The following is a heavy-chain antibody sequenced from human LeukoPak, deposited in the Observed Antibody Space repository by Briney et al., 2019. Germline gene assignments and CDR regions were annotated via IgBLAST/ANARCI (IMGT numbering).Heavy chain of an antibody. CDR1: GGSFSGYY. Sequence: SETLSLTCAVYGGSFSGYYWSWIRQPPGKGLEWIGEINHSGSTNYNPSLKSRVTISVDTSKNQFSLKLSSVTAADTAVYYCARIRATTVTTVAPSDFDYWGQGTLVTVSS. CDR2: INHSGST. V-gene: IGHV4-34*01. D-gene: IGHD4-17*01. CDR3: ARIRATTVTTVAPSDFDY. J-gene: IGHJ4*02.